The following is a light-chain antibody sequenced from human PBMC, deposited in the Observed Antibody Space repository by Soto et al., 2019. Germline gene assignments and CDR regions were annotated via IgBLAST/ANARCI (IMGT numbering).Light chain of an antibody. J-gene: IGLJ2*01. CDR2: DVN. CDR3: SSYTSSITLV. CDR1: SSDVGGYNY. V-gene: IGLV2-14*01. Sequence: QSALTQPASVSGSPGQSITISCTGTSSDVGGYNYVSWYQQHPGKAPKLMIYDVNNRPSGVSNRFSGSKSGNTASLTISGLQAEDEGDYYCSSYTSSITLVFGGGTKPPS.